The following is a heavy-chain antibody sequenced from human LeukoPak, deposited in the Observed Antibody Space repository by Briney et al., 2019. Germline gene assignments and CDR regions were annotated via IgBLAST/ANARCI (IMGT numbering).Heavy chain of an antibody. D-gene: IGHD2-15*01. Sequence: GRSLRLSCAVSGFTFSIYCMTWVSQAPGKGREWVSGISGSGGSTYYEDSVRGRFTISRDNSKNTLYLQMNSLGAEDTSVYYCAKNSGGTCYSHLDYWGQGTLVTVSS. CDR1: GFTFSIYC. J-gene: IGHJ4*02. V-gene: IGHV3-23*01. CDR3: AKNSGGTCYSHLDY. CDR2: ISGSGGST.